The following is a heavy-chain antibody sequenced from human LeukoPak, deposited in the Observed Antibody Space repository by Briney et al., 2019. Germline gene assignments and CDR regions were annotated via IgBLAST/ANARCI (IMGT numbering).Heavy chain of an antibody. CDR2: IRYDGSNK. CDR1: GFTFSSYG. CDR3: AKDSSDP. J-gene: IGHJ5*02. Sequence: GGRLRLSCAAPGFTFSSYGMRWVRRAPGKGLEWVAFIRYDGSNKYYADSVKGRFTISRDNSKNTLYLQMNSLRAEDTAVYYCAKDSSDPRGQGTLVTVSS. V-gene: IGHV3-30*02.